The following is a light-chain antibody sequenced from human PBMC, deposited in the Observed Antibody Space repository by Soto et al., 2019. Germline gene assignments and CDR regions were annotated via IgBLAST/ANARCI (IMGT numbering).Light chain of an antibody. J-gene: IGKJ1*01. CDR1: ESVDFH. CDR3: QQSSTWPWT. Sequence: VLTQSPATLSLSPGKRATLSCRASESVDFHLAWYQQKPGQAPRLLIYDASVRATGTPARFSGSGSGTDFTLTISSLEPEDFALYYCQQSSTWPWTFGQGTKVDIK. CDR2: DAS. V-gene: IGKV3-11*01.